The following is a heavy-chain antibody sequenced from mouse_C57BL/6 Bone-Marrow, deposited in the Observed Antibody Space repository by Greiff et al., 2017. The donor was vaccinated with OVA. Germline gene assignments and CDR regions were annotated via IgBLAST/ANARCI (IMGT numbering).Heavy chain of an antibody. CDR3: VKGGSSPWYFDV. Sequence: GGGLVQPKGSLKLSCAASGFTFNTYAMHWVRQAPGKGLEWVARIRSKSSNCATYYADSVKDRFTISRDDSQSMLYLQMNNLKTEDTAMYYCVKGGSSPWYFDVWGTGTTVTVSS. D-gene: IGHD1-1*01. CDR2: IRSKSSNCAT. V-gene: IGHV10-3*01. CDR1: GFTFNTYA. J-gene: IGHJ1*03.